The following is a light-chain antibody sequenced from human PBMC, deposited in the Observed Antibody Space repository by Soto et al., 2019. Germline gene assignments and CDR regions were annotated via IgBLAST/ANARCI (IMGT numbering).Light chain of an antibody. J-gene: IGKJ5*01. Sequence: IQLTQSPSSLSASVGDSVTITCRASQGISSFLAWYQQKPGKAPKLLIYAASTLQSGVPSRFSGSGSGTDFTLTISSLQPEDFATYFCQQLNSYPITFGQVTRLEIK. CDR1: QGISSF. CDR3: QQLNSYPIT. CDR2: AAS. V-gene: IGKV1-9*01.